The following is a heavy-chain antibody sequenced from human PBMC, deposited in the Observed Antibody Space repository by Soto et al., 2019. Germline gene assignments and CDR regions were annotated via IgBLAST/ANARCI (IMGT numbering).Heavy chain of an antibody. J-gene: IGHJ5*02. CDR1: GYSFTGYW. Sequence: GESLKISCKGAGYSFTGYWIGWVRQMPGKGREWMGNIYPGDSDTRYSASLQAQGTISADRSISTAYLHGSSLQASDTATYYCARAHGGNRHTNFGWSEPWGQGTLGTV. CDR2: IYPGDSDT. V-gene: IGHV5-51*01. CDR3: ARAHGGNRHTNFGWSEP. D-gene: IGHD3-3*01.